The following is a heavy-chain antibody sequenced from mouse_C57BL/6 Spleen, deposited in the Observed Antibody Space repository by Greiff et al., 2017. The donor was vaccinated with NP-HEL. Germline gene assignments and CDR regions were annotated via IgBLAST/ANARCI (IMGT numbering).Heavy chain of an antibody. J-gene: IGHJ4*01. CDR3: ENYYYAMDY. CDR1: GFTFSDYG. CDR2: ISSGSSTI. V-gene: IGHV5-17*01. D-gene: IGHD1-1*02. Sequence: EVKLMESGGGLVKPGGSLKLSCAASGFTFSDYGMHWVRQAPEKGLEWVAYISSGSSTIYYADTVKGRLTISRDNAKNTLFLQMTSLRSEETAMYYCENYYYAMDYWGQGTSVTVSS.